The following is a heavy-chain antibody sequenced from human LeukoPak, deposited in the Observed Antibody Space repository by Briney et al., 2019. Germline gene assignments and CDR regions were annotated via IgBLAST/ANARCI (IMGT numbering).Heavy chain of an antibody. J-gene: IGHJ4*02. CDR1: GFTFNSYA. CDR3: VRDLGHSRHYFEY. D-gene: IGHD7-27*01. CDR2: IFGSGGSA. V-gene: IGHV3-23*01. Sequence: GGSLRLSCAASGFTFNSYAMYWVRQAPRKGLEWVSGIFGSGGSAHYADSVKGRFTISRDNSKNTVYLQMDSLRAEDTAVYFCVRDLGHSRHYFEYWGQGALVTVSS.